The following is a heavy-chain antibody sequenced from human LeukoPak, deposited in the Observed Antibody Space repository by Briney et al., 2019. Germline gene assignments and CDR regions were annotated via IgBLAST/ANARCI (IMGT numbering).Heavy chain of an antibody. V-gene: IGHV4-39*02. CDR1: GGSISSSSYY. Sequence: PSETLSLTCTVSGGSISSSSYYWGWIRQPPGKGLEWIGSIYYSGSTYYNPSLKSRVTISVDTSKNQFSLKLSSVTAADTAVYYCARDAVRGGWELNWFGPWGQGALVTVSS. J-gene: IGHJ5*02. CDR3: ARDAVRGGWELNWFGP. D-gene: IGHD1-26*01. CDR2: IYYSGST.